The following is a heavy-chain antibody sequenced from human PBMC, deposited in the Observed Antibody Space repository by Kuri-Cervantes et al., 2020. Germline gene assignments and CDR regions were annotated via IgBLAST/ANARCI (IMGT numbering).Heavy chain of an antibody. CDR2: ISMYSDNT. Sequence: ASVKVSCKASGYAFINYGISWVRQAPGQGLEWMGWISMYSDNTYYVQKFQGRVTMTTDRSTGTFYLELRSLTSDDTAMFYCARDLGRRPDTFDLWGQGTMVTVSS. J-gene: IGHJ3*01. CDR1: GYAFINYG. V-gene: IGHV1-18*01. CDR3: ARDLGRRPDTFDL.